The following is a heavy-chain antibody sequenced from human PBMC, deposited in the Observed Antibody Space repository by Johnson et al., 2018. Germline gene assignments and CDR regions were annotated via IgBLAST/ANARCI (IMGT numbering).Heavy chain of an antibody. D-gene: IGHD4-23*01. J-gene: IGHJ6*03. CDR1: GFTFSSYW. Sequence: VQLQESGGGLIQPGGSLRLSCAASGFTFSSYWMHWVRQAPGKGLVWVSRIPRDGSSTTYADSVKGRFTISRDNAKNTRYLQMNSLRVEDTAVYYCARVKQLALRWIKYYYYMDVWGKGTTVTVSS. CDR3: ARVKQLALRWIKYYYYMDV. CDR2: IPRDGSST. V-gene: IGHV3-74*01.